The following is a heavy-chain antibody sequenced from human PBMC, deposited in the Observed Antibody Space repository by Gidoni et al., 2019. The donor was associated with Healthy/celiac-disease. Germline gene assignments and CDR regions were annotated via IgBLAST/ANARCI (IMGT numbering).Heavy chain of an antibody. V-gene: IGHV4-61*01. J-gene: IGHJ5*02. D-gene: IGHD2-15*01. CDR3: ARAGGYPGWFDP. CDR1: GGSVSSGSYY. Sequence: QVQLQESGPGLVKPSETLSLTCPVSGGSVSSGSYYWSWSRQPPGKGLEWIGYIYYSGSTNYNPSLKRRVTISVDTSKNQFSLKLSSVTAADTAVYYCARAGGYPGWFDPWGQGTLVTVSS. CDR2: IYYSGST.